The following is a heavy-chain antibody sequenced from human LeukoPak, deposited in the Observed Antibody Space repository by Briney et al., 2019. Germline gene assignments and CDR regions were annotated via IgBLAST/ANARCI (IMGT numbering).Heavy chain of an antibody. J-gene: IGHJ4*02. D-gene: IGHD7-27*01. Sequence: PGGSLRLSCAASGFNFKNYDFHWVRQFAGKRLEWVAGIATVADTFYPDSVMGRFTISRENAKNSFYLQMNSLRAGDTAVYYCARGWGGNGRNWGSFDFWGQGILVTVYS. CDR3: ARGWGGNGRNWGSFDF. V-gene: IGHV3-13*01. CDR2: IATVADT. CDR1: GFNFKNYD.